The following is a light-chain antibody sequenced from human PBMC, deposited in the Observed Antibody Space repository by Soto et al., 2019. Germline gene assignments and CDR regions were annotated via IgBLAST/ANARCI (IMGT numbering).Light chain of an antibody. Sequence: DIQMTQSPSSLSASVGDRVTITCRASQSISSYLNWYQHKPGKDPKLLIYAASSLQSGVPSRFSGSGSGTDFTLTISSLQPEDFATYYCQQSYSPLTFGGGTKVDI. CDR1: QSISSY. CDR2: AAS. CDR3: QQSYSPLT. V-gene: IGKV1-39*01. J-gene: IGKJ4*01.